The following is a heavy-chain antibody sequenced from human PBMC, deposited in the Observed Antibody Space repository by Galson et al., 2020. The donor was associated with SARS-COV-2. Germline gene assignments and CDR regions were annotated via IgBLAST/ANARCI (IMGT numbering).Heavy chain of an antibody. V-gene: IGHV4-59*08. CDR1: GVSISDYY. D-gene: IGHD2-21*01. CDR2: ISHSGSA. Sequence: SETLSLTCSVSGVSISDYYWSWIRQPPGKGLEWIGYISHSGSANYNASLKSRVTISADTSKNQFSLRLTSVTAADTASYYCARRLPGAYVDEAFDIWGQGTMVTVSS. CDR3: ARRLPGAYVDEAFDI. J-gene: IGHJ3*02.